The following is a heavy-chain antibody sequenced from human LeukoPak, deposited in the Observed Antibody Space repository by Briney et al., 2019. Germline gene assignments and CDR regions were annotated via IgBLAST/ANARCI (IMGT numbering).Heavy chain of an antibody. CDR1: GGSLSSYY. D-gene: IGHD3-22*01. CDR3: ALVPMSYYDSSGYYLY. Sequence: PSETLSLTCTVSGGSLSSYYWSWIRQPPGKGLEWIGYIYYSGSTNYNPSLKSRVTISVDTSKNQFSLKLSSVTAADTAVYYCALVPMSYYDSSGYYLYWGQGTLVTVSS. CDR2: IYYSGST. V-gene: IGHV4-59*01. J-gene: IGHJ4*02.